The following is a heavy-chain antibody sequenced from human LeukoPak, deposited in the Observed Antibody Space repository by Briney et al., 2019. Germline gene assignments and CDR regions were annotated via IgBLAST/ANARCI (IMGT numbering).Heavy chain of an antibody. CDR2: ISAYNGNT. CDR3: ARGLISPGYYYYYYGMDV. Sequence: ASVEVSCKASGYTFTSYGISWVRQAPGQGLEWMGWISAYNGNTNYAQKLQGRVTMTTDTSTSTAYMELRSLRSDDTAVYYCARGLISPGYYYYYYGMDVWGKGTTVTVSS. CDR1: GYTFTSYG. V-gene: IGHV1-18*04. J-gene: IGHJ6*04. D-gene: IGHD2-15*01.